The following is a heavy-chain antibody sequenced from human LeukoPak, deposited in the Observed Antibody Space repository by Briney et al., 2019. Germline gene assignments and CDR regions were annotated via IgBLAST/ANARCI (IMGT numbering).Heavy chain of an antibody. CDR1: GYTFTGYY. J-gene: IGHJ4*02. CDR3: ANRAYSSSSRAFDY. CDR2: INPSSGGT. V-gene: IGHV1-2*02. Sequence: GASVKVSCKASGYTFTGYYMHWVRQAPGQGLEWMGWINPSSGGTNYAQKFQGRVTITADESTSTAYMELSSLRSEDTAVYYCANRAYSSSSRAFDYWGQGTLVTVSS. D-gene: IGHD6-6*01.